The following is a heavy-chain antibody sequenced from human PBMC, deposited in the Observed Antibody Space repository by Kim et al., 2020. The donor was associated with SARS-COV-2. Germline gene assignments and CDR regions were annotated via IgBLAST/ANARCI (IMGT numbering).Heavy chain of an antibody. Sequence: VKGRFTISRDNSKNTLYLRMNSRRAEDTAVYYCAKRGYYYDSSGYYYFDYWGQGTLVTVSS. D-gene: IGHD3-22*01. J-gene: IGHJ4*02. V-gene: IGHV3-23*01. CDR3: AKRGYYYDSSGYYYFDY.